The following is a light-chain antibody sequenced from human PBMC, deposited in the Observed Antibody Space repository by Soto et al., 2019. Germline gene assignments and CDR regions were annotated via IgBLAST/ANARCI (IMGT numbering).Light chain of an antibody. CDR3: QQYNNYGSWT. Sequence: DIQVTQSPSTLSASVGDRVTITCRASQSISGWLAWYQQKPGKAPNLLIYKASTLESGVPSRFSGSGSGTEFTLTFSGLQPDDFATYYCQQYNNYGSWTFGQGTKVEIK. V-gene: IGKV1-5*03. CDR1: QSISGW. J-gene: IGKJ1*01. CDR2: KAS.